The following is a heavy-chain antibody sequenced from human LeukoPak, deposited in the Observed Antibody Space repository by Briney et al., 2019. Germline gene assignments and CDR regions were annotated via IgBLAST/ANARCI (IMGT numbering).Heavy chain of an antibody. V-gene: IGHV3-74*01. Sequence: GGSLRLSCAASGFTFSSHWMHWVRQAPGKGLVWVSRINGDGGSTVYADSVKGRFTVSRDNAKSTMYLQMNSLRAEDTALYYCTGGLYTVSAYDYWGQGTLVTVSS. CDR1: GFTFSSHW. J-gene: IGHJ4*02. CDR2: INGDGGST. CDR3: TGGLYTVSAYDY. D-gene: IGHD4-11*01.